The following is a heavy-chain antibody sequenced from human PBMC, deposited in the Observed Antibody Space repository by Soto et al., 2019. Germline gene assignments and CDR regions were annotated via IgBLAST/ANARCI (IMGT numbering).Heavy chain of an antibody. Sequence: SDTLSLTCTVSGGSISSGGYYWSWVRQHPGKGLEWIGYIYYSGSTYYNPSLKSRVTISVDTSKNQFSLKLSSVTAADTAVYYCARGHGIVLMVAALGPATSYMDVWGKGTTVTVSS. V-gene: IGHV4-31*03. CDR3: ARGHGIVLMVAALGPATSYMDV. CDR1: GGSISSGGYY. CDR2: IYYSGST. D-gene: IGHD2-8*01. J-gene: IGHJ6*03.